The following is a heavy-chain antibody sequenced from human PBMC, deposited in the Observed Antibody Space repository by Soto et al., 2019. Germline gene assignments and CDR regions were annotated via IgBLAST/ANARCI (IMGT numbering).Heavy chain of an antibody. CDR2: IYWDDDK. CDR3: APSNTVTTPGRWFDP. D-gene: IGHD4-17*01. J-gene: IGHJ5*02. V-gene: IGHV2-5*02. CDR1: GFSLSTNGVG. Sequence: QITLKESGPTLVKPTQTLTLTCTFSGFSLSTNGVGVGWIRQPPGKALEWLAVIYWDDDKRYSPSLKSRLTITKDTSKNQVVLTMTNMDPVDTATYYCAPSNTVTTPGRWFDPWGQGTLVTVSS.